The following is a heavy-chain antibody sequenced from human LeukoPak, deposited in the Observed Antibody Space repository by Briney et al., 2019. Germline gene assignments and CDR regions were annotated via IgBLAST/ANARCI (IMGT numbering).Heavy chain of an antibody. V-gene: IGHV3-21*01. D-gene: IGHD3-10*01. CDR1: GVSFGSYG. CDR2: TSSSSSYI. J-gene: IGHJ4*02. CDR3: ARDLTTSDYYGSGSYGY. Sequence: PGESLRLSCAASGVSFGSYGLSWVRQAPGKGLEWVSSTSSSSSYIYYADSVKGRFTISRDNAKNSLYLQMNSLRAEDTAVYYCARDLTTSDYYGSGSYGYWGQGTLVTVSS.